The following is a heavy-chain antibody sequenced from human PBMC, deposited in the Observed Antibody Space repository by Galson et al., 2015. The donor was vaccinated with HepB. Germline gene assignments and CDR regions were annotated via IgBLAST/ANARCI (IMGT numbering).Heavy chain of an antibody. J-gene: IGHJ6*03. CDR3: ARHGDNYYYYMDV. V-gene: IGHV5-51*01. CDR2: IYPGDSDA. CDR1: GYTFTNFW. Sequence: QSGAEVKKPGESLKISCKGSGYTFTNFWIAWARQMPGKGLEWMGIIYPGDSDATYSPSFQGQVTISADKSISTAHLQWSSLKASDTAMYYCARHGDNYYYYMDVWGKGTTVTVSS. D-gene: IGHD3-3*01.